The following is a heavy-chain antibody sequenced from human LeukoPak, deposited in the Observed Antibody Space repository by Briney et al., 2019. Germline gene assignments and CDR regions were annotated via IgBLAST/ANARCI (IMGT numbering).Heavy chain of an antibody. Sequence: GRSLRLSCAASGFTFSSYAMHWVRQAPGKGLEWVAVISYDGSNKYYADSVKGRFTISRDNSKNTLYLQMNSLRAEDTAVYYCARDFDPYLIAAGTNFDYWGQGTLVTVSS. J-gene: IGHJ4*02. CDR1: GFTFSSYA. D-gene: IGHD6-13*01. CDR3: ARDFDPYLIAAGTNFDY. V-gene: IGHV3-30-3*01. CDR2: ISYDGSNK.